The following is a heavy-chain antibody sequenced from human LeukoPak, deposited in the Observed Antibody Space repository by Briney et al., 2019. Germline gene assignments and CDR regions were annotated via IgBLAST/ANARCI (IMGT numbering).Heavy chain of an antibody. D-gene: IGHD6-13*01. Sequence: RGSLRLSCAASGFTFSRYWMNWVRHAPGKGLVWVSRINTDGSTTSYADSVRGRFTISRDNAKNTLYVQMSSLRVEDTAVYYCARGVSGGFDYGGQGTLVTVSS. CDR1: GFTFSRYW. CDR2: INTDGSTT. J-gene: IGHJ4*02. CDR3: ARGVSGGFDY. V-gene: IGHV3-74*01.